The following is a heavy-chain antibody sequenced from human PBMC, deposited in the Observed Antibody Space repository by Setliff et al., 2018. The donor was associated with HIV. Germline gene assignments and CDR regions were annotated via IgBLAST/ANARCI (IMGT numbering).Heavy chain of an antibody. Sequence: SETLSLTCTVSGASISSGNHYWNWIRRPAGKGLEWIGHFYTSGSTYYNPSLKSRITISVDTSKNQFSLKLSSVTAADTAVYYCARVGDYGSGGWFDPWGQGTLVTVSS. CDR1: GASISSGNHY. J-gene: IGHJ5*02. CDR2: FYTSGST. V-gene: IGHV4-61*09. CDR3: ARVGDYGSGGWFDP. D-gene: IGHD3-10*01.